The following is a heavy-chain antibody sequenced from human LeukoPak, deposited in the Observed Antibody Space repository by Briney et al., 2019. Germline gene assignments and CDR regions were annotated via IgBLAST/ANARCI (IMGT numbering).Heavy chain of an antibody. Sequence: SETLSLTCTVPGGSISSYYWSWIRQPAGKGLEWIGRIYTSGSTNYNPSLKSRVTMSVDTTKNQFSLKLSSVTAADTAVYYCARGKGTINWFDPWGQGTLVTVSS. CDR3: ARGKGTINWFDP. V-gene: IGHV4-4*07. J-gene: IGHJ5*02. CDR1: GGSISSYY. CDR2: IYTSGST.